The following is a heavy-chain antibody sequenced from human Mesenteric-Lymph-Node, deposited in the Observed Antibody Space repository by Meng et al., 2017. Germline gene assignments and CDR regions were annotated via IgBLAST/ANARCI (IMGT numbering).Heavy chain of an antibody. CDR3: ARAMVRGVIYY. J-gene: IGHJ4*02. V-gene: IGHV4-34*01. Sequence: SETLSLTCAVYGGSFSGYYWSWIRQPPGKGLEWIGEINHSGSTNYNPSLKSRVTISVDTSKNQFSLKLSSVTAADTAVYYCARAMVRGVIYYWGQGTLVTVSS. CDR2: INHSGST. CDR1: GGSFSGYY. D-gene: IGHD3-10*01.